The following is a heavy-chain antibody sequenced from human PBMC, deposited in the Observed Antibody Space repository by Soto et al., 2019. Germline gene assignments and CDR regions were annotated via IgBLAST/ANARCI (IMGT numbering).Heavy chain of an antibody. D-gene: IGHD3-3*02. V-gene: IGHV4-39*01. CDR2: IYYSGST. CDR3: AKLRLTRGLRHGLVFFF. Sequence: SETLSLTCTVSGGSISSSSYYWGWIRQPPGKGLEWIGSIYYSGSTYYNPSLKSRVTISVDTSKNQFSLKLSSVTAADTAVYYCAKLRLTRGLRHGLVFFFWGQGTLVTVSS. J-gene: IGHJ4*02. CDR1: GGSISSSSYY.